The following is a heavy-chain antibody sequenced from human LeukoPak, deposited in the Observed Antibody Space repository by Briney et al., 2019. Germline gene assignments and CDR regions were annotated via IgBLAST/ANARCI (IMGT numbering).Heavy chain of an antibody. CDR3: ARILEGGSLDY. Sequence: SETLSLTCTVSGGSISSYYWSRIRQPPGQGLEWIGYVYYGGSTNYNPSLESRVTISVDTSKNQFSLKLSSVTAADTAVYYCARILEGGSLDYWGQGTLVTVSS. V-gene: IGHV4-59*01. CDR2: VYYGGST. CDR1: GGSISSYY. D-gene: IGHD1-26*01. J-gene: IGHJ4*02.